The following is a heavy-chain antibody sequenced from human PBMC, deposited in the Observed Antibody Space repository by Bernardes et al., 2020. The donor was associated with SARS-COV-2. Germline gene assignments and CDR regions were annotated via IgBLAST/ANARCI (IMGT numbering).Heavy chain of an antibody. D-gene: IGHD3-16*01. J-gene: IGHJ6*02. CDR1: GGSMRSSS. Sequence: SATLSLTCTVSGGSMRSSSWSWIRQHPGPGLECIGYISYSGSTIYYPSLKSRVTISVDTSKNRVSLNLSSVTAADTAVYYCARVRWGAVAHYYYGMDVWGQGTTVIVSS. V-gene: IGHV4-59*01. CDR2: ISYSGST. CDR3: ARVRWGAVAHYYYGMDV.